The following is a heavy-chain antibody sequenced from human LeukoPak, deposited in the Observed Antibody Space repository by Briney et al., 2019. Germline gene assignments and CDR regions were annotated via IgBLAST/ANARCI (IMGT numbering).Heavy chain of an antibody. D-gene: IGHD3-22*01. CDR1: GFTFSSYA. CDR2: ISYDGSNK. Sequence: PGGSLRLSCAASGFTFSSYAMHWVRQAPGKGLEWVAVISYDGSNKYYADSVKGRFAISRDNSKNTLYLQMNSLRAEDTAVYYCASEAYDSSGLFDYWGQGTLVTVSS. CDR3: ASEAYDSSGLFDY. J-gene: IGHJ4*02. V-gene: IGHV3-30*09.